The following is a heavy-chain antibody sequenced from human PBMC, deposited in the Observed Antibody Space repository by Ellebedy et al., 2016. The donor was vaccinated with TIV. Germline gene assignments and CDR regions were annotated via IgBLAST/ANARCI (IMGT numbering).Heavy chain of an antibody. CDR1: GVSITTNY. Sequence: MPSETLSLTCTVSGVSITTNYWGWIRQPPGKGLEWIGSIYRSGSTYYNPSLKSRVTISVDTSKNQFSLKLSAVTAADTAVYYCARGQLVVGYWGQGTLVTVSS. CDR2: IYRSGST. V-gene: IGHV4-38-2*02. J-gene: IGHJ4*02. D-gene: IGHD6-13*01. CDR3: ARGQLVVGY.